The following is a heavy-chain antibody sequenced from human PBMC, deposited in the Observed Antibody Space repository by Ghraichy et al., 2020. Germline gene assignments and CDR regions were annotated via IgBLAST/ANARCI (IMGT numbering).Heavy chain of an antibody. J-gene: IGHJ4*02. Sequence: GESLNISCAASGFTFSAFAMTWVRQAPGKGLEWVSLISGSGSCTHYADSVKGRFTVSRDNSRNTLYLQMNSLRTEDTAVYYCARNLNFCSSTTCYPPAHWGQGNLVTGSP. D-gene: IGHD2-2*01. V-gene: IGHV3-23*01. CDR3: ARNLNFCSSTTCYPPAH. CDR2: ISGSGSCT. CDR1: GFTFSAFA.